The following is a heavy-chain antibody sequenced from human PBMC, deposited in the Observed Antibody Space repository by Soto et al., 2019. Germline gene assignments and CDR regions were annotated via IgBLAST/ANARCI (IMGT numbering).Heavy chain of an antibody. CDR1: VFTFSIYA. V-gene: IGHV3-23*01. J-gene: IGHJ6*02. CDR2: ISGSGGST. D-gene: IGHD6-13*01. Sequence: VGSLRLSCAASVFTFSIYAMSWVRQAPGKVLEWVSAISGSGGSTYYADSVKGRFTISRDNSKNTLYLQMNSLRAEDTAVYYCAKSSSSPSWGYYYGMDVCGQRTTFTVSS. CDR3: AKSSSSPSWGYYYGMDV.